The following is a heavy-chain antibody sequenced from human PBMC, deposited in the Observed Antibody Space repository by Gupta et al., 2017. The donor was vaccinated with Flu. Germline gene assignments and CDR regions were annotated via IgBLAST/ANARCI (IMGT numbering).Heavy chain of an antibody. D-gene: IGHD1-20*01. V-gene: IGHV4-59*01. CDR2: IYFEGTT. Sequence: QVQLQESGPGLVKPSETLSLTCTVSGASNSSYRGSWIRRPPGKGLEWSACIYFEGTTNYNPSLESRATVSADTSKTQFSLKLTSGTAADTAVYYCERHISRTMYDGGGQGT. CDR3: ERHISRTMYDG. CDR1: GASNSSYR. J-gene: IGHJ3*01.